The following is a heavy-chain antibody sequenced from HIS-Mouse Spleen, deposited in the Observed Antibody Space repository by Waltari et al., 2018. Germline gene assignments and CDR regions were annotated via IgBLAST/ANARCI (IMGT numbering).Heavy chain of an antibody. J-gene: IGHJ4*02. CDR2: IYYSGST. V-gene: IGHV4-39*07. CDR3: ARGRRYYGSGSYGSFDY. Sequence: QLQLQESGPGLVKPSETLSLTCTVSGGSIRSSSYYWGWIRQPPGKGLEWTGSIYYSGSTYYNPSLKSRVTISVDTSKNQFSLKLSSVTAADTAVYYCARGRRYYGSGSYGSFDYWGQGTLVTVSS. CDR1: GGSIRSSSYY. D-gene: IGHD3-10*01.